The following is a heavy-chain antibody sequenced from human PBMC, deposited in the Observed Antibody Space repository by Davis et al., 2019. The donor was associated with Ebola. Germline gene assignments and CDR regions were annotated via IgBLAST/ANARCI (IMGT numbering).Heavy chain of an antibody. V-gene: IGHV3-21*01. CDR1: GFTFSTYS. D-gene: IGHD2-2*01. Sequence: PGGSLRLSCAASGFTFSTYSMSWVRQAPGKGLEWVSSISSDSDYIYYADSAKGRFTISRDNAKNSLYLQMNSLRAEDTAVYYCAREGKYRDESRTFDYWGQGTLVTVSS. J-gene: IGHJ4*02. CDR3: AREGKYRDESRTFDY. CDR2: ISSDSDYI.